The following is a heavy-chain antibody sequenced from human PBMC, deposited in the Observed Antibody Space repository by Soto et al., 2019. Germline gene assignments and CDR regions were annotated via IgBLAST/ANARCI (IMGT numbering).Heavy chain of an antibody. CDR1: GFTFSSYW. J-gene: IGHJ1*01. CDR3: ARELIVGPAEYFQH. D-gene: IGHD1-26*01. Sequence: HGGSLRLCCAVSGFTFSSYWMSWVRKTPGKGLEWVANINQDGSENYYVDAVKGRFTISRDNAKNSLYLQMDSLRAEDTAVYYCARELIVGPAEYFQHWGQGTPVTVSS. V-gene: IGHV3-7*01. CDR2: INQDGSEN.